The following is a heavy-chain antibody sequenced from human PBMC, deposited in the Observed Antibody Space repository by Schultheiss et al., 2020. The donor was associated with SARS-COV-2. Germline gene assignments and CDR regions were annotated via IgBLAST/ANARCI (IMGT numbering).Heavy chain of an antibody. Sequence: SETLSLTCTVSGGSISSYYWSWIRQPPGKGLEWIGYIYYSGSTNYNPSLKSRVTISVDTSKNQFSLKLSSVTAADTAVYYCARGSMGVPAAIPVFDYWGQGTLVTVSS. CDR2: IYYSGST. J-gene: IGHJ4*02. V-gene: IGHV4-59*08. CDR1: GGSISSYY. D-gene: IGHD2-2*02. CDR3: ARGSMGVPAAIPVFDY.